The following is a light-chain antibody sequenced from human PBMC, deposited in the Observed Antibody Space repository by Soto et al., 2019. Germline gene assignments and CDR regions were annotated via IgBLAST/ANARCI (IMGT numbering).Light chain of an antibody. CDR1: QSISSW. Sequence: DIQMTQSPSTLAASVLDAVTITVLASQSISSWLAWYQQKPGKAPKLLIYDASSLESGVPSRFSGSGSGTEFTLTISSLQPDDFATYYCQQYNSYSLTFGVGTKVDIK. J-gene: IGKJ4*01. CDR2: DAS. V-gene: IGKV1-5*01. CDR3: QQYNSYSLT.